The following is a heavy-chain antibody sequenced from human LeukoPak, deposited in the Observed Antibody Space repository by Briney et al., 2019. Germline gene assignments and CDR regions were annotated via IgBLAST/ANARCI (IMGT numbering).Heavy chain of an antibody. Sequence: GGALKVSCMGSGYSFTSYLIGWVRQMPGKGREWMGIIYPGDSDTRYRPSFQGQVTISADKSISTAYLQWSSLKASDTAMYYCARQVVPAANFRGWFDPWGQGTLVTVSS. V-gene: IGHV5-51*01. D-gene: IGHD2-2*01. CDR1: GYSFTSYL. CDR2: IYPGDSDT. CDR3: ARQVVPAANFRGWFDP. J-gene: IGHJ5*02.